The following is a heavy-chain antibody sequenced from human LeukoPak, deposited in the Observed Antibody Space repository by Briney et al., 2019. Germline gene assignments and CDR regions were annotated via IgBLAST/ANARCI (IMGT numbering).Heavy chain of an antibody. J-gene: IGHJ5*02. D-gene: IGHD3-22*01. Sequence: GASVKVSCKASGYTFTSYYMHWVRQAPGQGLEWMGIINPSGGSTSYAQKFQGRVTMTRDMSTSTVYMELSSLRSEDTAVYYCAREEIDSSGYYSVPDPWGQGTLVTVSS. CDR1: GYTFTSYY. CDR2: INPSGGST. CDR3: AREEIDSSGYYSVPDP. V-gene: IGHV1-46*01.